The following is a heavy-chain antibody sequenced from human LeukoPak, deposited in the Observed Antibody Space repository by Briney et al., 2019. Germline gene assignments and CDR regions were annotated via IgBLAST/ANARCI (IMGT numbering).Heavy chain of an antibody. CDR3: ARGGESIAAAGISFDI. CDR2: MNPNSGNT. Sequence: ASVKVSCKASGYTFTSYDINWVRQATGQGLEWMGWMNPNSGNTGYAQKFQGRVTMTRNTSISTAYMELSSLRSEDTAVYYCARGGESIAAAGISFDIWGQGTMVTVSS. D-gene: IGHD6-13*01. V-gene: IGHV1-8*01. CDR1: GYTFTSYD. J-gene: IGHJ3*02.